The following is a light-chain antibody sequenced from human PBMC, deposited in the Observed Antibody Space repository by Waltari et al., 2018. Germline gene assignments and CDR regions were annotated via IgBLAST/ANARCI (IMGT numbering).Light chain of an antibody. CDR3: NSRDSSGNHQV. Sequence: SSELTQHPAVSVALGQTVRITCQGDSLRSYYATWYQQKPGQDPVLVIYGKNNRPSGIPDRFSGSSSGNTASLTITGAQAEDEADYYCNSRDSSGNHQVFGGGTKLTVL. J-gene: IGLJ3*02. CDR1: SLRSYY. V-gene: IGLV3-19*01. CDR2: GKN.